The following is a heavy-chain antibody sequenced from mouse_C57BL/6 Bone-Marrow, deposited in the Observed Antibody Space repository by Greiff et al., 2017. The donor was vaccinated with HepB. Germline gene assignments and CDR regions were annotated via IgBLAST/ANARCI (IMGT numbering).Heavy chain of an antibody. CDR2: IHPNSGST. Sequence: QVQLQHPGAELVKPGASVKLSCKASGYTFTSYWMHWVKQRPGQGLEWIGMIHPNSGSTNYNEKFKSKATLTVDKSSSTAYMQLSSLTSEDSAVYYCARSYYGPWFAYWGQGTLVTVSA. CDR3: ARSYYGPWFAY. D-gene: IGHD1-1*01. CDR1: GYTFTSYW. V-gene: IGHV1-64*01. J-gene: IGHJ3*01.